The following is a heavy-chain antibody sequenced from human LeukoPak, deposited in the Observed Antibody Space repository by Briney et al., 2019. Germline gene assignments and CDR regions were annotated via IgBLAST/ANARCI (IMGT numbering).Heavy chain of an antibody. D-gene: IGHD5-18*01. CDR2: IYYSGST. CDR3: ASSLSRYSLDKAYYYYGMDV. V-gene: IGHV4-31*03. Sequence: SETLSLTCTVSGGSVSSGGYCWSWIRQHPGKGLEWIGYIYYSGSTYHNPSLKSRVTISVDTSKNQFSLKLSSVTAADTAVYYCASSLSRYSLDKAYYYYGMDVWGQGTTVTVSS. J-gene: IGHJ6*02. CDR1: GGSVSSGGYC.